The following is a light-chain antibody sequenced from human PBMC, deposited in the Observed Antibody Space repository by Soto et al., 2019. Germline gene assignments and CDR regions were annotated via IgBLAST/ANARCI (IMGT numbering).Light chain of an antibody. CDR1: QSISSY. CDR3: QQCYSTPWT. V-gene: IGKV1-39*01. Sequence: DIQMTQSPSSLSASVGDRVTITCRASQSISSYLNWYQQKPGKAPKLLIYAASSLQSGVPSRFSGSGSGTDFTLTISSLKPEDFATYYFQQCYSTPWTFGQGTKVEIK. CDR2: AAS. J-gene: IGKJ1*01.